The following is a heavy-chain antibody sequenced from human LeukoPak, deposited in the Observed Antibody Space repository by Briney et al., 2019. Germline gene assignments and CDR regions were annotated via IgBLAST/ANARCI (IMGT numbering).Heavy chain of an antibody. CDR2: IYYSGST. D-gene: IGHD6-13*01. CDR3: AKKGPSAAHWFDP. J-gene: IGHJ5*02. Sequence: SETLSLTCSVSGDSISNNYWSWIRQPPGKGLEWIGYIYYSGSTNYNTSLKSRVTISVDTSKNQFSLKLSSVTAADTAVYHCAKKGPSAAHWFDPWGQGTLVIVSS. CDR1: GDSISNNY. V-gene: IGHV4-59*03.